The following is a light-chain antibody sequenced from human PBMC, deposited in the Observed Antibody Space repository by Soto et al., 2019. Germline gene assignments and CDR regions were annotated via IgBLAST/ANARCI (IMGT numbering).Light chain of an antibody. V-gene: IGKV3-20*01. CDR1: QSVSSSY. CDR3: QQYGSAPQT. J-gene: IGKJ1*01. CDR2: ATS. Sequence: EIVLTQSPGTLSLSPGERATLSCRASQSVSSSYLAWYQQKPGQAPRLLIYATSSTATGIPDRFSGSGSGTDFTLTISRLEPEDFAVYYCQQYGSAPQTFGQGTKVAIK.